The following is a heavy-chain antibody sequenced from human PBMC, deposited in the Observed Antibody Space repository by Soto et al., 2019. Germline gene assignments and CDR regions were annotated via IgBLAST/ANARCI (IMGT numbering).Heavy chain of an antibody. D-gene: IGHD2-8*01. CDR2: ISTTGTTT. J-gene: IGHJ5*02. CDR1: GFTFSDFA. Sequence: EEQLVDSGGGLVQRGGSLRLSCSASGFTFSDFAMNWIRQAPGRGLEWISYISTTGTTTYYANSVRGRFTISRDNAKKSLYLQMNSLRDEDTAVYYCGRDKTWNGVISGFWFDPWGQGTLVTVSS. CDR3: GRDKTWNGVISGFWFDP. V-gene: IGHV3-48*02.